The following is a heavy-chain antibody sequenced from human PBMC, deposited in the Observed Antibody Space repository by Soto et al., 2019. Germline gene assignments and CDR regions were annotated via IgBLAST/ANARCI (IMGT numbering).Heavy chain of an antibody. CDR1: NGSISNFY. Sequence: QVQLQESGPGLVKPSETLSLTCTVSNGSISNFYWNWSRQSAGKGLEWIGRIHGSGSATYNPSLRSRVTMPVDTSKNQFSLKVNSVTGADTAVYYCARSSHKESWFDPWGQGTLVTVSS. J-gene: IGHJ5*02. CDR2: IHGSGSA. CDR3: ARSSHKESWFDP. D-gene: IGHD6-13*01. V-gene: IGHV4-4*07.